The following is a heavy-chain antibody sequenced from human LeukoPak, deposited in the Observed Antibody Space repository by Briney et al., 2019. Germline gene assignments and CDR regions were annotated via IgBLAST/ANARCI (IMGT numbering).Heavy chain of an antibody. CDR3: AKEGGGVYGDYGYNWFDP. Sequence: GGSLRLSCAASGFTFSSYAMSWVRQAPGKGLEWVSAISGSGGSTYYADSVKGRFTISRDNSKNTLYLQMNSLRAEDTAVYYCAKEGGGVYGDYGYNWFDPWGQGTLVTVSS. CDR2: ISGSGGST. J-gene: IGHJ5*02. CDR1: GFTFSSYA. D-gene: IGHD4-17*01. V-gene: IGHV3-23*01.